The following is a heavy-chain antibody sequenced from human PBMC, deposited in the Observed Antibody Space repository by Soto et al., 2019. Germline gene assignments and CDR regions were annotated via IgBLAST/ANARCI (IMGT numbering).Heavy chain of an antibody. CDR2: ISSSSSYI. J-gene: IGHJ4*02. CDR1: GFTFSSYS. Sequence: EVQLVESGGGLVKPWGSLRLSCAASGFTFSSYSMNWVRQAPGKGLEWVSSISSSSSYIYYADSVKGRFTISRDNAKNSLYLQMNSLRAEDTAVYYCARDRGGSGLLDYWGQGTLVTVSS. V-gene: IGHV3-21*01. CDR3: ARDRGGSGLLDY. D-gene: IGHD3-3*01.